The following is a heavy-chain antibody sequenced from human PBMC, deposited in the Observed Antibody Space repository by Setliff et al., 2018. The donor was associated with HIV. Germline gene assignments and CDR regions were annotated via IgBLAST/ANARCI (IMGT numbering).Heavy chain of an antibody. D-gene: IGHD5-18*01. CDR2: IYYSGST. CDR1: DDSFSSHF. CDR3: AREKRGYSYAKEAFDI. V-gene: IGHV4-59*11. Sequence: PSETLSLTCSVSDDSFSSHFWSWIRQPPGKGLEYIGYIYYSGSTNYNPSLKSRVTISVDTSKNQFSLKLNSVTAADTAVYYCAREKRGYSYAKEAFDIWGHGTMVTVSS. J-gene: IGHJ3*02.